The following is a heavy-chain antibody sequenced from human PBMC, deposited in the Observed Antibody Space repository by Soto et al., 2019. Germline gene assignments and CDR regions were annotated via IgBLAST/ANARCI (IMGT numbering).Heavy chain of an antibody. D-gene: IGHD3-16*01. Sequence: VGSLRLSCAASGFTFSTYWMHWVRQAPGKGLVWVSRLDNDGTNTRYADSVKGRFTVSRDNGKNTVYLQMDSLRAEDTAVYYCARDGGTYFDYWGQGTLVTVSS. CDR1: GFTFSTYW. CDR3: ARDGGTYFDY. J-gene: IGHJ4*02. V-gene: IGHV3-74*01. CDR2: LDNDGTNT.